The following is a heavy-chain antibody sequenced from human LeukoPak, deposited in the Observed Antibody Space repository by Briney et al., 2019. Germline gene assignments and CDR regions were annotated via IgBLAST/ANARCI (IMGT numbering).Heavy chain of an antibody. D-gene: IGHD3-10*01. J-gene: IGHJ4*02. CDR1: GFTVSSNY. CDR3: ARTSYGSGSYYPDY. V-gene: IGHV3-66*01. Sequence: GGSLRLSCAASGFTVSSNYMSWVRQAPGKGLEWVSAIHSGGTTHYADSVKGRFTISRDNSKNTMYLQMNSLRVEDTAVYYCARTSYGSGSYYPDYWGQGTLVTVSS. CDR2: IHSGGTT.